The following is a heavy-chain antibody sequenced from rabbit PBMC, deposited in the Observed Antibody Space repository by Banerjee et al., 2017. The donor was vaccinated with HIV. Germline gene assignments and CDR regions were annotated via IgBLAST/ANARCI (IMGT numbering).Heavy chain of an antibody. CDR2: IDTPSGET. CDR3: ARDSGYITL. J-gene: IGHJ6*01. Sequence: QSLEESGGDLVKPGASLTLTCKASGFDLSSYYYMCWVRQAPGKGLELTACIDTPSGETWYASWAKGRFTISKSTTTDTVDLKMTNLTAADTATYFCARDSGYITLWGPGTLVTVS. D-gene: IGHD7-1*01. CDR1: GFDLSSYYY. V-gene: IGHV1S43*01.